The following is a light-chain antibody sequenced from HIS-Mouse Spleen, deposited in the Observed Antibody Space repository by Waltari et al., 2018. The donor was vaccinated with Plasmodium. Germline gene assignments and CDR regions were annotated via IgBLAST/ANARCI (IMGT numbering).Light chain of an antibody. V-gene: IGKV3-15*01. Sequence: EIVMTQSPATLSVSPGERATLSCRASQSVRSNLAWYLQKPGQAPRLLIYGASTRATGIPARFSGSGSGTDFTLTISSMQSEDFAVYYCQQYNNWPPWTFGQGTKVEIK. CDR2: GAS. CDR3: QQYNNWPPWT. J-gene: IGKJ1*01. CDR1: QSVRSN.